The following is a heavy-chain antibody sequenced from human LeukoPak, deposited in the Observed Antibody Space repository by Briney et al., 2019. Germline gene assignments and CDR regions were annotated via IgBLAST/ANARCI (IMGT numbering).Heavy chain of an antibody. D-gene: IGHD3-10*01. CDR1: GFTFSDYS. Sequence: GGSLRLSCAASGFTFSDYSMNWVRQAPGKGLEWVSSISSSSSYIFYADSVKGRFTISRDNAKKSLSLQMNSLRAEDTAVYYCARDRGEDYYGSGNYLRAFDIWGQGTMVTVSS. J-gene: IGHJ3*02. V-gene: IGHV3-21*01. CDR3: ARDRGEDYYGSGNYLRAFDI. CDR2: ISSSSSYI.